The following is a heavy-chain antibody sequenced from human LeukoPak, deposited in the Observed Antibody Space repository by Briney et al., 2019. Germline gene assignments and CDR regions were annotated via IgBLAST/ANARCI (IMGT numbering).Heavy chain of an antibody. J-gene: IGHJ3*02. CDR2: ILVSGDT. V-gene: IGHV3-13*01. Sequence: GGSLRLFCGVSGFVLSHYDKQGAPESRRKAGVGVAHILVSGDTQYADSVKGRFTISRDNAKRSVFLQMNNLRDGDTAVYYCIRDRLGERTFEIWGQGTMVSVSS. CDR1: GFVLSHYD. D-gene: IGHD3-10*01. CDR3: IRDRLGERTFEI.